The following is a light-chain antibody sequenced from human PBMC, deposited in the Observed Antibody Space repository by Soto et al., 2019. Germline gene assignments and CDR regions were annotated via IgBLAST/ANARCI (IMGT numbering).Light chain of an antibody. J-gene: IGKJ4*01. CDR1: QSVSSSY. V-gene: IGKV3-20*01. CDR3: QQYGSSPLT. Sequence: EIVLTQSPGTLSLSPGERATLSCRASQSVSSSYLAWYQQKPGQAPRLRIYGASSRATGVPDRFSGSRSGSDFTLTISRLEPEDFEVYYCQQYGSSPLTFGGGTKVEIK. CDR2: GAS.